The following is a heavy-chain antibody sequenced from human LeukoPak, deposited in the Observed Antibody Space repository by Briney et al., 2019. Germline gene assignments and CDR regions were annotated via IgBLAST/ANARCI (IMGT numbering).Heavy chain of an antibody. CDR2: IYYGGSP. CDR3: AGMVRGVVLGPNYYPYHMDV. D-gene: IGHD3-10*01. V-gene: IGHV4-39*02. CDR1: GGSISSHLYF. J-gene: IGHJ6*03. Sequence: SETLSLTCTVSGGSISSHLYFWAWIRQPPGKGLEWIGSIYYGGSPYYNPSLKRRVTISVDTSKDDFSLKLASVTAADTAMYYCAGMVRGVVLGPNYYPYHMDVWGTGTTVSVSS.